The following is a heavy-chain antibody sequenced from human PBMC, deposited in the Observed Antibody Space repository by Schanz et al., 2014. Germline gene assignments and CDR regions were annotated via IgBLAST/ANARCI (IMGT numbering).Heavy chain of an antibody. CDR1: GYSISRSNW. D-gene: IGHD4-17*01. Sequence: QVQLQESGPGLVKPSDTLSLTCAVSGYSISRSNWWGWIRQPPGKGLEFIGYIYYSGNTYYNPSLKSRVTMSQDTSKNQFPLKLTSVTAVDTAVYYCAGMATVTYFDFWGQGALXTVSS. J-gene: IGHJ4*02. CDR3: AGMATVTYFDF. CDR2: IYYSGNT. V-gene: IGHV4-28*01.